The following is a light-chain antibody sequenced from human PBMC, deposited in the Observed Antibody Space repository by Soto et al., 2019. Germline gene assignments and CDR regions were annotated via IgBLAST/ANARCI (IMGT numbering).Light chain of an antibody. CDR3: SSYAGSSNV. CDR2: EVN. Sequence: QSVLTQPPSSSGSPGQSVAISCTGTISDVGSYNYVSWYQQHPGKAPKLMIYEVNKRPSGVPDRFSGSKSGNTASLTVSGLQAEDEADYYCSSYAGSSNVFGTGTKVNVL. CDR1: ISDVGSYNY. V-gene: IGLV2-8*01. J-gene: IGLJ1*01.